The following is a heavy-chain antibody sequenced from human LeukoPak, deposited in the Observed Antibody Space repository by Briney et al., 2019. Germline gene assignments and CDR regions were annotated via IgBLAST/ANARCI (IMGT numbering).Heavy chain of an antibody. CDR3: ARVSVHYYYMDV. D-gene: IGHD5/OR15-5a*01. V-gene: IGHV4-4*09. Sequence: SETLSLTCTVSGGSISSYYWSWIRQPPGKGLVWIGYIYTSGSANYNPSLKSRVTISVDTSKNQFSLKLSSVTAADTAVYYCARVSVHYYYMDVWGKGTTVTVSS. J-gene: IGHJ6*03. CDR2: IYTSGSA. CDR1: GGSISSYY.